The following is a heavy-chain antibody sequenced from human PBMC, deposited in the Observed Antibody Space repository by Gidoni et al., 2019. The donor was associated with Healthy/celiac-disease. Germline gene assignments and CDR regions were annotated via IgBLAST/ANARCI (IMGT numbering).Heavy chain of an antibody. Sequence: QVQLVEYGGGGVQPGRAMGLSSAASGFTFSSYGMNWVRQAAGKGLEWVAVIWYDGSNIYYADSVKGRFTISRDDSKNTLYLQMNSLRAEDTAVYYCARDWFDYGDYYFDYWGQGTLVTVSS. CDR1: GFTFSSYG. CDR3: ARDWFDYGDYYFDY. CDR2: IWYDGSNI. V-gene: IGHV3-33*01. J-gene: IGHJ4*02. D-gene: IGHD4-17*01.